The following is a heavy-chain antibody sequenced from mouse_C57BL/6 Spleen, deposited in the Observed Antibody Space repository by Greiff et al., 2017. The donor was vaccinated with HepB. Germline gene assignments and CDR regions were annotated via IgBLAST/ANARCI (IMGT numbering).Heavy chain of an antibody. J-gene: IGHJ2*01. CDR3: ARVGDSSGYFDY. CDR1: GYSITSGYY. V-gene: IGHV3-6*01. Sequence: VQLQESGPGLVKPSQSLSLTCSVTGYSITSGYYWNWIRQFLGNKLEWMGYISYDGSNNYNPSLKNRISITRDTSKNQFFLKLNSVTTEDTATYYCARVGDSSGYFDYWGQGTTLTVSS. CDR2: ISYDGSN. D-gene: IGHD3-2*02.